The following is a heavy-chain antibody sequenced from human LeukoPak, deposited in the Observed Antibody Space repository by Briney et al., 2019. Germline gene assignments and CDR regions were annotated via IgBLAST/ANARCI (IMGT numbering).Heavy chain of an antibody. D-gene: IGHD5-18*01. CDR2: IYTSGST. Sequence: SETLSLTCTVSGGSISSYYWSWIRQPAGKGLEWIGRIYTSGSTNYNPSLKSRVTMSVDTSKNQFSLKLSSVTAADTAVYYCAKKKTAMAVPGYFDYWGQGTLVTVSS. J-gene: IGHJ4*02. CDR1: GGSISSYY. CDR3: AKKKTAMAVPGYFDY. V-gene: IGHV4-4*07.